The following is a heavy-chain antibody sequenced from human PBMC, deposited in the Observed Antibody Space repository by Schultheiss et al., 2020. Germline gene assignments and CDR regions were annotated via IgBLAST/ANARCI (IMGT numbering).Heavy chain of an antibody. CDR3: ASPSDIDPNRLDY. V-gene: IGHV4-31*03. CDR1: GGSISSGGYY. CDR2: IYYSGST. J-gene: IGHJ4*02. Sequence: SETLSLTCTVSGGSISSGGYYWSWIRQHPGKGLEWIGYIYYSGSTYYNPSLKSRVTISVDTSKNQFSLKLSSVTAADTAVYYCASPSDIDPNRLDYWGQGTLVNVSS. D-gene: IGHD1/OR15-1a*01.